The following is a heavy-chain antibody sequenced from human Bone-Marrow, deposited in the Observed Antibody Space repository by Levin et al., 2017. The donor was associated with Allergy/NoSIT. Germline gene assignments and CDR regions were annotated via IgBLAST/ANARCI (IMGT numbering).Heavy chain of an antibody. J-gene: IGHJ4*02. V-gene: IGHV3-15*01. CDR2: IKSKTDGGTT. CDR1: GFTFSNAW. Sequence: GGSLRLSCAASGFTFSNAWMSWVRQAPGKGLEWVGRIKSKTDGGTTDYAAPVKGRFTISRDDSKNTLYLQMNSLKTEDTAVYYCTTAPPIFGVVNPSYYFDYWGQGTLVTVSS. D-gene: IGHD3-3*01. CDR3: TTAPPIFGVVNPSYYFDY.